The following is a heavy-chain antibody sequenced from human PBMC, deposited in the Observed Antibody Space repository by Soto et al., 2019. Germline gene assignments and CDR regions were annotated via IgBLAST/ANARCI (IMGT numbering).Heavy chain of an antibody. Sequence: EVQLLESGGGLVPPGGSLRLSCAASGFDFSSYAMNWVRQAPGKGLEWVSGISGTGGSPYYADSVKGRFTISRNNSKNTVYLQMNSLRAGDTAVYYCAKGGGKYYFYYFDYWGQGTLVTVSS. CDR2: ISGTGGSP. V-gene: IGHV3-23*01. CDR3: AKGGGKYYFYYFDY. CDR1: GFDFSSYA. J-gene: IGHJ4*02. D-gene: IGHD1-26*01.